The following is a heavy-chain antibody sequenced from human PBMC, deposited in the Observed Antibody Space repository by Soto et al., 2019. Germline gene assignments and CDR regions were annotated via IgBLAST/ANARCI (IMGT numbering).Heavy chain of an antibody. D-gene: IGHD2-2*02. CDR3: ARASDSIVLVPAAIGSLYY. CDR2: INPSGGST. Sequence: ASVKVSCKASGYTFTSYYMHWVRQAPGQGLEWMGIINPSGGSTSYAQKSQGRVTITADESTSTAYMELSSLRSEDTAVYYCARASDSIVLVPAAIGSLYYWGQGTLVTVSS. J-gene: IGHJ4*02. CDR1: GYTFTSYY. V-gene: IGHV1-46*01.